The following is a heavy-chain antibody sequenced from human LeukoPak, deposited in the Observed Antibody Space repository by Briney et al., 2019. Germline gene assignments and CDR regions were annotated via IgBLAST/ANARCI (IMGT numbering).Heavy chain of an antibody. V-gene: IGHV3-30*18. CDR1: GFTFSSYG. CDR2: ISYDGSNK. D-gene: IGHD6-13*01. J-gene: IGHJ4*02. Sequence: GRSLRLSCAASGFTFSSYGMHWVRQAPGKGLEWVAVISYDGSNKYYADSVKGRFTISRDNSKNTLYLQMNSLRAEDTAVYYCAKVSSSWYDFDYWGQGTLVTVSS. CDR3: AKVSSSWYDFDY.